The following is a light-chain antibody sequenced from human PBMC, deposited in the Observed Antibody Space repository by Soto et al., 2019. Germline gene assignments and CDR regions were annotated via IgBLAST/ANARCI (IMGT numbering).Light chain of an antibody. CDR2: LGS. CDR1: QSLLHSNGYNY. Sequence: EIVMTQSPLSLPVTPGDPASISCRSIQSLLHSNGYNYLDWYLQKPGQSPQLLIYLGSNRASGVPDRFSGSGSGTDFTLKISRVEAEDVGVYYCMQALQTPTFGQGTKV. J-gene: IGKJ1*01. V-gene: IGKV2-28*01. CDR3: MQALQTPT.